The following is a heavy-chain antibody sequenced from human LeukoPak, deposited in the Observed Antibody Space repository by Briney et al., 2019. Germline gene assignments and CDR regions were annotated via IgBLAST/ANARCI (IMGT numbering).Heavy chain of an antibody. CDR2: IYYSGST. D-gene: IGHD3-22*01. J-gene: IGHJ4*02. V-gene: IGHV4-31*03. CDR1: GGSISSGGYY. Sequence: SQTLSLTCTVSGGSISSGGYYWSWIRQHPGKGLEWIGYIYYSGSTYYNPSLKSRVTISVDTSKNQFSLKLSSVTAADTAVYYCARGRMPVIVVVRPDYFDYWGQGTLVTVSS. CDR3: ARGRMPVIVVVRPDYFDY.